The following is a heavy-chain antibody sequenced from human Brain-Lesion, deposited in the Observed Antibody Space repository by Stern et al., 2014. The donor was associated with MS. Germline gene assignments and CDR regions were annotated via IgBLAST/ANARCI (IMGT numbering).Heavy chain of an antibody. Sequence: QVQLQESGPGLVKPSQTLSLSCTVSGGSISSGGYYWSWIRQPAGKGLEWIGRIFNSGSTRYNPSLKSRVTISIATSKNQFSLRLNSMTAADTAVYYCARGRVVPGFQYYATDVWGQGTTVIVSS. CDR3: ARGRVVPGFQYYATDV. V-gene: IGHV4-61*02. CDR2: IFNSGST. J-gene: IGHJ6*02. CDR1: GGSISSGGYY. D-gene: IGHD2-2*01.